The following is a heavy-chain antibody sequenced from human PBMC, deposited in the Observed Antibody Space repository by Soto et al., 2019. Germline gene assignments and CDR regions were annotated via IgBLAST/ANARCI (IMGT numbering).Heavy chain of an antibody. CDR3: TTGVC. V-gene: IGHV3-15*07. CDR2: IKSRSGGGTT. Sequence: EVQLVESGGGFVEPGGSLRLSCEASGFANFSKAWMYWVRQAPGKGLEWVGHIKSRSGGGTTGYAAPVQGRFSISRDDSANTLFLQMNSLKVEDTDFYYCTTGVCWGQGTLATVSS. D-gene: IGHD3-10*01. J-gene: IGHJ4*02. CDR1: GFANFSKAW.